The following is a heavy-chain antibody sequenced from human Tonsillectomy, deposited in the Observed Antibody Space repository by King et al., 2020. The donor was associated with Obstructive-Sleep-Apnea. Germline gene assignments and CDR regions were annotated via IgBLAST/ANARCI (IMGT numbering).Heavy chain of an antibody. CDR2: IYYSGST. D-gene: IGHD3-10*01. CDR3: ARVRRYYYGSGSYIGAILNFDY. J-gene: IGHJ4*02. V-gene: IGHV4-39*07. CDR1: GGSISSSSYY. Sequence: LQLQESGPGLVKPSETLSLTCTVSGGSISSSSYYWGWIRQPPGKGLEWIGSIYYSGSTYYNPSLKSRVTISVDTSKNQFSLKLSSVTAADTAVYYCARVRRYYYGSGSYIGAILNFDYWGQGTLVTVSS.